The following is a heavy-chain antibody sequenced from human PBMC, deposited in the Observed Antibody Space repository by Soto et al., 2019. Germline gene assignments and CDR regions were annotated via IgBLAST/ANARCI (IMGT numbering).Heavy chain of an antibody. CDR1: GFTFSSYA. CDR2: ISGSGGST. V-gene: IGHV3-23*01. Sequence: EVQLLESGGGLVHPGGSLRLSCAASGFTFSSYAMSWVRQAPGKGLEWVSAISGSGGSTYSAYSVKGRFTISRENSKNTLYLQMKSLRAEDTAVYYCAKTPSPLYQPPPYYYCNGMDVWGLGPTVSASS. CDR3: AKTPSPLYQPPPYYYCNGMDV. D-gene: IGHD2-2*01. J-gene: IGHJ6*02.